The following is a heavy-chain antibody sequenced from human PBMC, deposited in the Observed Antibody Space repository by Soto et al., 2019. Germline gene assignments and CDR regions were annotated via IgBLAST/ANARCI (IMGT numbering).Heavy chain of an antibody. D-gene: IGHD3-22*01. CDR2: IYPGDSET. CDR3: ARLTYYYASSGHYTDPDYAFYI. V-gene: IGHV5-51*01. CDR1: GDTFPSYW. Sequence: GESLKISCNGSGDTFPSYWIAWVRQMSGKGLEWMGIIYPGDSETRYSPSFQGQVTISADKSIKTAYLQWSSLKASDTAMYYCARLTYYYASSGHYTDPDYAFYIWVQGTLVTVSS. J-gene: IGHJ3*02.